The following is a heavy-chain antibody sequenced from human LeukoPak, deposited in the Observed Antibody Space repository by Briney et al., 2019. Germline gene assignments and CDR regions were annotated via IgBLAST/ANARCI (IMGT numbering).Heavy chain of an antibody. J-gene: IGHJ5*02. CDR3: ARRYYYGPGSNYNLGWFDP. Sequence: SETLSLTCTVSGGSLNNSGSCWGWIRQPPGKGLEWLGSVYYRGSTYYKPSLESRVTISRDTSKNQFSLRLSSVTAADTALYYCARRYYYGPGSNYNLGWFDPWGQGTLVTVSS. CDR2: VYYRGST. CDR1: GGSLNNSGSC. V-gene: IGHV4-39*07. D-gene: IGHD3-10*01.